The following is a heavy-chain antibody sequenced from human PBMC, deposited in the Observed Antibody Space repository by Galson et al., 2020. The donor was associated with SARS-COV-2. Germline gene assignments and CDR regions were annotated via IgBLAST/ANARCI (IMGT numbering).Heavy chain of an antibody. CDR2: IYYSGST. CDR1: GGSISSGDYY. J-gene: IGHJ4*02. CDR3: AARGLLGEFPQ. V-gene: IGHV4-30-4*01. D-gene: IGHD3-16*01. Sequence: ETSETLSLTCTVSGGSISSGDYYWSWIRQPPGKGLEWIGYIYYSGSTYYNPSLKSRVTISVDTSKNQFSLKLSSVTAADTAVYYCAARGLLGEFPQWGQGTLVTVSS.